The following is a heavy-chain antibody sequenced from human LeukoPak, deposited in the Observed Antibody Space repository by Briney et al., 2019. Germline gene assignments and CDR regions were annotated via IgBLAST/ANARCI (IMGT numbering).Heavy chain of an antibody. V-gene: IGHV1-3*01. J-gene: IGHJ4*02. D-gene: IGHD1-26*01. CDR3: ARPAKVGATTRIGY. CDR1: GYTFTSYA. CDR2: INAGNGNT. Sequence: GASVKVSCKASGYTFTSYAMHWVRQAPGQRLEWMGWINAGNGNTKYSQKFQGRVTIIRDTSASTAYMELSSLRSEDTAVYYCARPAKVGATTRIGYWGQGTLVTVSS.